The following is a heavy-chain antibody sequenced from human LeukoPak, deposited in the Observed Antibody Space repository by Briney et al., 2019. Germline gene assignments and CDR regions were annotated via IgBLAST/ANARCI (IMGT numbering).Heavy chain of an antibody. CDR3: AKDAQRWLHVYYFDY. Sequence: GGSLRLSCAASGFTFSSYVMHWVRQAPGKGLEWVAVISYDGSNKYYADSVKGRFTISRDNSKNTLYLQMNSLRAEDTAVYYCAKDAQRWLHVYYFDYWGQGTLVSVS. D-gene: IGHD5-24*01. J-gene: IGHJ4*02. CDR2: ISYDGSNK. V-gene: IGHV3-30*18. CDR1: GFTFSSYV.